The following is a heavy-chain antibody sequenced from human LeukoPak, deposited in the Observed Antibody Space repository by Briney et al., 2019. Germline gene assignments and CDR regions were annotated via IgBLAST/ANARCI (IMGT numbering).Heavy chain of an antibody. J-gene: IGHJ4*02. CDR2: FDPEDGET. CDR3: ATTYSSSWFFFDY. V-gene: IGHV1-24*01. CDR1: GYTLTELS. Sequence: ASVKVSCTVSGYTLTELSMHWVRQAPGKGLEWMGGFDPEDGETIYAQKFQGRVTMTEDTSTDTAYMELSSLRSEDTAVYYCATTYSSSWFFFDYWGQGTLVTVSS. D-gene: IGHD6-13*01.